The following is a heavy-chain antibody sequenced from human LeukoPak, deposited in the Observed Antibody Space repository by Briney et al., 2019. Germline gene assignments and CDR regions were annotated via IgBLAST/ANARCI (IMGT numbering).Heavy chain of an antibody. Sequence: GGSLRLSCAASGFTFSSYAMNWVRQAPGKGLEWVSGISGSGGSTYYADSVKGRFTISRDNSKNTLYLQMNSLRAEDTAVYYCAKAGPRIAAADSYYYYYMDVWGKGTTVTISS. CDR3: AKAGPRIAAADSYYYYYMDV. CDR1: GFTFSSYA. J-gene: IGHJ6*03. V-gene: IGHV3-23*01. CDR2: ISGSGGST. D-gene: IGHD6-13*01.